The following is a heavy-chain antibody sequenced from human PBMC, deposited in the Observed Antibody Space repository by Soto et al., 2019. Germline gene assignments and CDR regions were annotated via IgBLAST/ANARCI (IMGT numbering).Heavy chain of an antibody. J-gene: IGHJ3*01. Sequence: ASVKVSCKASGYTFTNYGISWVRQAPGQGPEWMGWISAYNGNTNYAQKLQGRVTMTTDTSTSTAYMELRSLRSDDTAMYYCARDLLGTEPESAFDFWGHGTMVTVSS. D-gene: IGHD3-16*01. CDR3: ARDLLGTEPESAFDF. CDR2: ISAYNGNT. CDR1: GYTFTNYG. V-gene: IGHV1-18*01.